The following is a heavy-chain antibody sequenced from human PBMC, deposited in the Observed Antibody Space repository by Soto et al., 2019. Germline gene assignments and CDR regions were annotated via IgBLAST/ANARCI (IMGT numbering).Heavy chain of an antibody. CDR2: ISGGST. D-gene: IGHD6-19*01. Sequence: PGGSLRLSCATSGFTFSSYSMNWVRQPPGKDPEWIASISGGSTFYADSVRGRFTVSRDNSKNTLYLQMNSLRAEDTAVYYCAKEVAGPQFVYWGQGTLVTVSS. V-gene: IGHV3-23*01. CDR1: GFTFSSYS. CDR3: AKEVAGPQFVY. J-gene: IGHJ4*02.